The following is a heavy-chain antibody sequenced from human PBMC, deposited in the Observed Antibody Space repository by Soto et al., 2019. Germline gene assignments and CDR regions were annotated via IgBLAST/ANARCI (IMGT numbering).Heavy chain of an antibody. Sequence: QMQLVQSGAEVKKTGSSVTVSCKALGNTFTYRYLHWVRQAPGQAIEWMGWITPFSGDVHYAQKFQERGTITSYRSINTAYMQMSSLRSEDTAMYFCAGGGAGSGTFTWELPDHWGQGTLVTVSS. J-gene: IGHJ4*02. D-gene: IGHD1-26*01. CDR3: AGGGAGSGTFTWELPDH. CDR1: GNTFTYRY. V-gene: IGHV1-45*02. CDR2: ITPFSGDV.